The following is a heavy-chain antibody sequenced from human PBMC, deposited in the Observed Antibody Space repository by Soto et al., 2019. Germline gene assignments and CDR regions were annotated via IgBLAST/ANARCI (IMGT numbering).Heavy chain of an antibody. CDR2: IIPIFGTA. D-gene: IGHD2-2*02. CDR1: GGTFSSYA. Sequence: QVQLVQSGAEVKKPGSSVKVSCKASGGTFSSYAISWVRQAPGQGLEWMGGIIPIFGTANYAQKFQGRVTITADKSMSTAYMELSSLRSEDTAVYYCARVGVVVPAAIGGYWYFDLWGRGTLVTVSS. V-gene: IGHV1-69*06. CDR3: ARVGVVVPAAIGGYWYFDL. J-gene: IGHJ2*01.